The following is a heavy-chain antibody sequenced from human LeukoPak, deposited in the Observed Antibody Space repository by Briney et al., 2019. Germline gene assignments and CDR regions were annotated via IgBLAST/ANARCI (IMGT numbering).Heavy chain of an antibody. Sequence: WASVKVSCKASGYTFTSYDINWVRQATGQGLEWMGWMNPDSGNTGYAQKFQGRVTMTRNTSISTAYMELSSLRSEDTAVYYCASIHSGSSGWFTFDPWGQGTLVTVSS. J-gene: IGHJ5*02. CDR2: MNPDSGNT. CDR1: GYTFTSYD. V-gene: IGHV1-8*01. CDR3: ASIHSGSSGWFTFDP. D-gene: IGHD3-10*01.